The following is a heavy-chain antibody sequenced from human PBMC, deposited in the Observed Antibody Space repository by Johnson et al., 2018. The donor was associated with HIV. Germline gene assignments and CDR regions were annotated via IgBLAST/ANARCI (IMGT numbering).Heavy chain of an antibody. Sequence: QVQLVESGGGLVKPGGSLRLSCAASGFTFSDYYMSWIRQAPGKGLEWVSGINWNGGSTGYADSVKGRFTISRDNAKNSLYLQMNSLRAEDTAVYYCARGLRLDDAFDIWGQGTMVTVSS. CDR1: GFTFSDYY. V-gene: IGHV3-11*04. CDR3: ARGLRLDDAFDI. J-gene: IGHJ3*02. D-gene: IGHD4-11*01. CDR2: INWNGGST.